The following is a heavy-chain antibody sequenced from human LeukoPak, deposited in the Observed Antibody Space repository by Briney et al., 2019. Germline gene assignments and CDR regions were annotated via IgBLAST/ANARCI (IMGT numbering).Heavy chain of an antibody. CDR1: GGSISSKNW. CDR3: ARDVRFGESVDY. V-gene: IGHV4-4*02. J-gene: IGHJ4*02. Sequence: SGTLSLTCAVSGGSISSKNWWSWVRQPPGKGLEWIGEIHHSGSTNYNPSLKSRVTISIDQSKKQFSLRLSSVTAADTAVYYCARDVRFGESVDYWGQGTLVTVSS. CDR2: IHHSGST. D-gene: IGHD3-10*01.